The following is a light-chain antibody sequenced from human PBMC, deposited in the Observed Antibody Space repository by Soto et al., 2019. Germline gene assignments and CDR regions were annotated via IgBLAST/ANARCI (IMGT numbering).Light chain of an antibody. V-gene: IGKV3-15*01. CDR3: HQYNNWPPFT. CDR2: GAS. CDR1: QSFSSN. Sequence: EIVMTQSPATLSVSPGERATLSCRASQSFSSNLAWYQQKPGQPPMLLIYGASTRATGGPARFSGSGSGTEFTLTISSLQSEDFAVYYCHQYNNWPPFTFGHGTKVYIK. J-gene: IGKJ3*01.